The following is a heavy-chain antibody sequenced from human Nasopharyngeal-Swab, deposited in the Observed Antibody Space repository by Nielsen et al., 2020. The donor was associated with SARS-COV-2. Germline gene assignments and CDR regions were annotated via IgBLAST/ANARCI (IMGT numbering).Heavy chain of an antibody. Sequence: SETLSLTCTVSGGSISSSSYYWGWIRQPPGKGLEWIGSIYYSGSTYYNPSLKSRVTISVDTSKNQFSLKLSSVTAADTAMYYCARGEGLHCSGGSCSDWFDPWGQGTLVTVSS. J-gene: IGHJ5*02. CDR1: GGSISSSSYY. D-gene: IGHD2-15*01. CDR2: IYYSGST. V-gene: IGHV4-39*01. CDR3: ARGEGLHCSGGSCSDWFDP.